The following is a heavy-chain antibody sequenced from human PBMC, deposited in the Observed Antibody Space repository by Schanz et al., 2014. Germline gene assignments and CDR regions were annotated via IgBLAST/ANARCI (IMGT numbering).Heavy chain of an antibody. Sequence: QVQLVESGGTLVKPGGFLRLSCVVSGFTFSDYYMSWIRQAPGKGLEWVSYISSSSIYTNYADSVKGRFTISRDNAKNSLYLQMNSLRAEDTAVYYCAREGEWGYDPPRHWGQGTLVTVSS. CDR1: GFTFSDYY. D-gene: IGHD5-12*01. J-gene: IGHJ4*02. CDR3: AREGEWGYDPPRH. V-gene: IGHV3-11*06. CDR2: ISSSSIYT.